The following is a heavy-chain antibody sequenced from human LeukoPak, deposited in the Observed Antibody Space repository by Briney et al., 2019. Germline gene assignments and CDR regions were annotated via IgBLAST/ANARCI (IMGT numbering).Heavy chain of an antibody. CDR1: GGTFSSYA. CDR2: IIPIFGTA. D-gene: IGHD2-21*02. Sequence: SVKVSCKASGGTFSSYAISWVRQAPGQGLEWMGGIIPIFGTANHAQKFQGRVTITADESTSTAYMELSSLRSEDTAVYYCARDQGYCGGDCYSTFDYWGQGTLVTVSS. CDR3: ARDQGYCGGDCYSTFDY. V-gene: IGHV1-69*01. J-gene: IGHJ4*02.